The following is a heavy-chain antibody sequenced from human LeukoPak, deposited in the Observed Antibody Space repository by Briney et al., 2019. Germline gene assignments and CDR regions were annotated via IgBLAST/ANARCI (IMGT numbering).Heavy chain of an antibody. CDR2: FDPEDGET. J-gene: IGHJ1*01. Sequence: ASVKVSCKVSGYTLTELSMHWVRQAPGKGLEWMGRFDPEDGETIYAQKFQGRVIMTEDTSTNTAYMELSSLRSEDTAVYYCATQQLVRFVLRFQHWGQGTLVTVSS. CDR1: GYTLTELS. V-gene: IGHV1-24*01. D-gene: IGHD6-13*01. CDR3: ATQQLVRFVLRFQH.